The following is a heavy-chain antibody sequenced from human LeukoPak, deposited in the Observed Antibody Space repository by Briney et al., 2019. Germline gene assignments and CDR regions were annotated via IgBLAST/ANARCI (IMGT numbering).Heavy chain of an antibody. V-gene: IGHV1-18*01. D-gene: IGHD2-15*01. CDR3: ARDCSGGSCYLYFDY. CDR1: GYTFTSYG. Sequence: ASVKVSCKASGYTFTSYGISWVRQAPGQGLEWMGWISAYNGNTNYAQKLQGRVTMTTDTSTSTAYMEPRSLRSDDTAVYYCARDCSGGSCYLYFDYWGQGTLVTVSS. J-gene: IGHJ4*02. CDR2: ISAYNGNT.